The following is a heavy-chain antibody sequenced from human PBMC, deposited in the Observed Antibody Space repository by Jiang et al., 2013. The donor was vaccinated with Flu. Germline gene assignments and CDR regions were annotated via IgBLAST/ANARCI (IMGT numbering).Heavy chain of an antibody. CDR3: ARHLACCAWSGYYLSGTPRANWFDP. D-gene: IGHD3-3*01. J-gene: IGHJ5*02. Sequence: LLKPSETLSLTCTVSGGSISSSSYYWGWIRQPPGKGLEWIGSIYYSGSTYYNPSLKSRVTISVDTSKNQFSLKLSSVTAADTAVYYCARHLACCAWSGYYLSGTPRANWFDPWGQGTLVTVSS. CDR1: GGSISSSSYY. V-gene: IGHV4-39*01. CDR2: IYYSGST.